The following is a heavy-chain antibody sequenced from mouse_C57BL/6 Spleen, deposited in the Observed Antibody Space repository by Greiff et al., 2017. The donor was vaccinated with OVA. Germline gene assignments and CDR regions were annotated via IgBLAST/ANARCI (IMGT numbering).Heavy chain of an antibody. CDR3: ARRGYYYGSSYDGYAMDY. V-gene: IGHV2-2*01. D-gene: IGHD1-1*01. Sequence: QVQLKQSGPGLVQPSQSLSITCTVSGFSLTSYGVHWVRQSPGKGLEWLGVIWSGGSTDYNAAFISRLSISKDNSKSQVFFKMNSLQADDTAIYYCARRGYYYGSSYDGYAMDYWGQGTSVTVSS. CDR1: GFSLTSYG. J-gene: IGHJ4*01. CDR2: IWSGGST.